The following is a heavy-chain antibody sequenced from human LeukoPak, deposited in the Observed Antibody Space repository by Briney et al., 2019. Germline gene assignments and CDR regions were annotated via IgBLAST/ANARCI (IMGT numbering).Heavy chain of an antibody. Sequence: PSETLSLTCGVSGYSISSSYYWGWIRQPPGKGLKGFGGSYHSGSAYYNPSLKSRVTISIDTSKNHFSLKLSSVAAADTAVYYCARDGPTYYYDDSGHYFDYWGQGTPVTVSS. V-gene: IGHV4-38-2*02. J-gene: IGHJ4*02. CDR2: SYHSGSA. CDR3: ARDGPTYYYDDSGHYFDY. D-gene: IGHD3-22*01. CDR1: GYSISSSYY.